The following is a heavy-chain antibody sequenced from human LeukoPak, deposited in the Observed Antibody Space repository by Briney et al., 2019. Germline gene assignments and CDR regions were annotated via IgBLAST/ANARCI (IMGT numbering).Heavy chain of an antibody. Sequence: GGSLRLSCAASGFTFSSYSMNWVRQAPGKGLEWVSYISSSSSTIYYADSVKGRFTISRDDAKNSLYLQMSSLRAEDTAAYYCTRGGRRTSFDYWGQGTLVTVSS. CDR2: ISSSSSTI. V-gene: IGHV3-48*01. CDR1: GFTFSSYS. J-gene: IGHJ4*02. CDR3: TRGGRRTSFDY.